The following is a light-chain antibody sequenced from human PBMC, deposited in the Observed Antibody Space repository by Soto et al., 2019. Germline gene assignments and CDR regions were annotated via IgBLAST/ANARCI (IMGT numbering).Light chain of an antibody. J-gene: IGLJ2*01. CDR3: QAWDSSTVV. Sequence: SYELTQPPSVSVSPGQKASITCPGDKLGDKYACWYQQKPGQYPVLVIYQDSKRPSGIPERFSGSNSGNTATLTISGTQAMDEADYYCQAWDSSTVVFGGGTKLTVL. CDR1: KLGDKY. CDR2: QDS. V-gene: IGLV3-1*01.